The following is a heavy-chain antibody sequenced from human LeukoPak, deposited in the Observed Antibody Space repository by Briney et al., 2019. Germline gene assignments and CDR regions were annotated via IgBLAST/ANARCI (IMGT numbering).Heavy chain of an antibody. CDR1: GFSLSTSGVG. V-gene: IGHV2-5*02. J-gene: IGHJ5*02. Sequence: SGPTLVKPTQTLTLTCTFSGFSLSTSGVGVGWIRQPPGKALEWLALIYWDDDKRYSPSLKSRLTITKDTSKNQVVLTMTNMDPVDTATYYCAQAEYYYDSSGYYYGWFDPWGQGTLVTVSS. D-gene: IGHD3-22*01. CDR2: IYWDDDK. CDR3: AQAEYYYDSSGYYYGWFDP.